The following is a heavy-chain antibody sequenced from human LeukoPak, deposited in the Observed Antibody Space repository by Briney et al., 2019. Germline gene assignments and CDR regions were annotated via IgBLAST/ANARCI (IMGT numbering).Heavy chain of an antibody. D-gene: IGHD3-22*01. CDR3: ARVRRDYDSSGYYPHYFDY. CDR1: GGSISSYY. V-gene: IGHV4-59*01. J-gene: IGHJ4*02. Sequence: SETLSLTCTVSGGSISSYYWSWIRQPPGKGLEWIGYIYYSGSTNYNPSLKSRVTISVDTSKNQFSLKLSSVTAADTAVYYCARVRRDYDSSGYYPHYFDYWGQGTLVTVSS. CDR2: IYYSGST.